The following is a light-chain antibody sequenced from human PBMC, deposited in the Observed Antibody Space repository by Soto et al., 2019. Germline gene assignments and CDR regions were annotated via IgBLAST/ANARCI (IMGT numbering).Light chain of an antibody. CDR2: ANS. CDR1: SSNIGAGYD. Sequence: QSVLTQPPSVSGAPGQRVTISCTGSSSNIGAGYDVHWYQQLPGTAPKLLMYANSDRPSGVPDRFSGSRSGTSASLAITGLQAEGEADYYCQSYDSSLSGCVVFGGGTKVTVL. CDR3: QSYDSSLSGCVV. V-gene: IGLV1-40*01. J-gene: IGLJ2*01.